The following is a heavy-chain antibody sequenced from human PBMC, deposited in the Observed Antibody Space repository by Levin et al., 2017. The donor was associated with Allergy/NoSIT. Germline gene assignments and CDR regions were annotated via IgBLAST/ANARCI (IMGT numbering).Heavy chain of an antibody. D-gene: IGHD1-1*01. CDR1: GDRVSSNSAA. J-gene: IGHJ4*02. CDR3: SRWNSPLKFFDY. CDR2: TYYRSKWST. V-gene: IGHV6-1*01. Sequence: SQTLSLTCAISGDRVSSNSAAWKWIRQSPSRGLEWLGRTYYRSKWSTDYAVSVKSRITINPDTSKNQFSLQLNSVTPEDTAVYYCSRWNSPLKFFDYWGQGILVTVSS.